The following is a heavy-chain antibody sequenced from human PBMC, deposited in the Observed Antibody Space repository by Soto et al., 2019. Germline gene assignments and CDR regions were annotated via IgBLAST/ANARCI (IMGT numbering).Heavy chain of an antibody. D-gene: IGHD5-18*01. CDR2: INPNGGIT. Sequence: ASVKVSCKASGYTFTHYYIHWVRQAPGQGLEWMGIINPNGGITTYAQKFRAGFSMTRDTSTSTVCLELSSLRSEDSAVYYCATSVNSAMAFGYWGQGALVTVSS. V-gene: IGHV1-46*01. CDR1: GYTFTHYY. J-gene: IGHJ4*02. CDR3: ATSVNSAMAFGY.